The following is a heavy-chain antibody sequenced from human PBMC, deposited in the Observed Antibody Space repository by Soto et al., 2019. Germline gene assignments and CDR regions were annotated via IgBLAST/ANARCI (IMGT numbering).Heavy chain of an antibody. V-gene: IGHV4-39*01. CDR1: GGSISSSSYY. J-gene: IGHJ4*02. CDR2: IYYSGST. Sequence: QLQLQESGPGLVKPSETLSLTCTVSGGSISSSSYYWGWIRQPPGKGLEWIGSIYYSGSTYYNPSLKSRVTISVDTSKNQFSLKLSSVTAADTAVYYCARPGRSPFMITFGGVSAGYFDYWGQGTLVTVSS. CDR3: ARPGRSPFMITFGGVSAGYFDY. D-gene: IGHD3-16*01.